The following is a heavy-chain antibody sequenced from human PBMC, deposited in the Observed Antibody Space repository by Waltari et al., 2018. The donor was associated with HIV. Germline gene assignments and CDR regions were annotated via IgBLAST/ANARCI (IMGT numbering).Heavy chain of an antibody. V-gene: IGHV3-64D*06. CDR3: VKDREWLFFYFDY. Sequence: EVQLVVSGGGLVQPGGSLRLSCSASGFNFSRSAMHCVRKAAGKGLEYVSAISSNGGSTYYADSVKDRFTISRDNSKNTLYLQMSSLRAEDTAVYYCVKDREWLFFYFDYWGQGTLVTVSS. J-gene: IGHJ4*02. CDR1: GFNFSRSA. CDR2: ISSNGGST. D-gene: IGHD3-3*01.